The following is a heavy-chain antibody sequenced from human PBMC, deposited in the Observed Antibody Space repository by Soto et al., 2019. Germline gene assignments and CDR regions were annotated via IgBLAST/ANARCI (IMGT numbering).Heavy chain of an antibody. CDR2: IYYSGST. CDR3: ARVPDYYDSSGYYYGAVDS. J-gene: IGHJ4*02. Sequence: TLTLTCTVSGCSISSGGSYWSWIRQHRGKGLEWIGYIYYSGSTYYNPSLKSRVTMSVDTSKNQFSLKLSSVTAADTAVYYCARVPDYYDSSGYYYGAVDSWGQGTLVTVSS. V-gene: IGHV4-31*03. CDR1: GCSISSGGSY. D-gene: IGHD3-22*01.